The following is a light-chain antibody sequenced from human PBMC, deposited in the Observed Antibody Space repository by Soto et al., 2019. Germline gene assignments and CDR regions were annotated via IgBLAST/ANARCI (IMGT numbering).Light chain of an antibody. CDR3: SSYTSSSTYV. J-gene: IGLJ1*01. CDR1: SSDVGGYNS. Sequence: QSALTQPASVSGSPGQSITISCTGTSSDVGGYNSVSWYQQHPGKAPKLVIYDVGNRPSGVSDRFSGSKSGNTASQTISGLQAEDEAEYYCSSYTSSSTYVFGAGTKVTVL. CDR2: DVG. V-gene: IGLV2-14*01.